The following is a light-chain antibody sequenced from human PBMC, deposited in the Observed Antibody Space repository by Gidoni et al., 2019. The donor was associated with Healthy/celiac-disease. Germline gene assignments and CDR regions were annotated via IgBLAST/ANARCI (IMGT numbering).Light chain of an antibody. Sequence: SSELTQPPSVSVSLGPMARITCSGEALPKKYAYWYQEKPGQFPVLVIYKNIERPSGIPERFSGSSSRTIGTFAISGVQAGDGADYYCLSTDRRSTRWVVGGGTNLNVL. V-gene: IGLV3-16*01. J-gene: IGLJ3*02. CDR1: ALPKKY. CDR2: KNI. CDR3: LSTDRRSTRWV.